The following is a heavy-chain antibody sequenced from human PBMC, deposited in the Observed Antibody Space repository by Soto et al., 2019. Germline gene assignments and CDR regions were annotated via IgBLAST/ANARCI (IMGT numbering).Heavy chain of an antibody. CDR1: GCSISSGDYY. Sequence: TLSLTCTVSGCSISSGDYYWSWIRQPPGKGLEWIGYIYYSGSTYYNPSLKSRVTISVDTSKNQFSLKLSSVTAADTAVYYCARDVYYDRSGHAPVDYPCQATLVTLSS. D-gene: IGHD3-22*01. CDR2: IYYSGST. V-gene: IGHV4-30-4*01. J-gene: IGHJ4*02. CDR3: ARDVYYDRSGHAPVDY.